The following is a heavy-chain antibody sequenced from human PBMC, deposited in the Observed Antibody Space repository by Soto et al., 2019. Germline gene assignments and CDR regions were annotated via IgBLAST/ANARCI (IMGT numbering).Heavy chain of an antibody. CDR3: ARSDYSSSWDSFDP. V-gene: IGHV5-51*01. D-gene: IGHD6-13*01. Sequence: PGESLKISCKGSGYSFTTYFIGWVRQMPGRGLEWMGLIYPGDSHTTYSPSFQGQVTISADKSISTAYLQWSSLKASDTAMFYCARSDYSSSWDSFDPWGQGTLVTVSS. CDR2: IYPGDSHT. J-gene: IGHJ5*02. CDR1: GYSFTTYF.